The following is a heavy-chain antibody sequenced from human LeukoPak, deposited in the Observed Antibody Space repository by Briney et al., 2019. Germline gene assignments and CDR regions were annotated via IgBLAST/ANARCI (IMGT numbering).Heavy chain of an antibody. D-gene: IGHD4-17*01. CDR2: IYHSGST. CDR1: GGSISSGSYY. J-gene: IGHJ4*02. Sequence: SETLSLTCTVSGGSISSGSYYWSWIRQPPGKGLEWIGSIYHSGSTYYNPSLKSRVTISVDTPKNQFSLKLSSVTAADTAVYYCARTSYGDYVVDYWGQGTLVTVSS. CDR3: ARTSYGDYVVDY. V-gene: IGHV4-39*07.